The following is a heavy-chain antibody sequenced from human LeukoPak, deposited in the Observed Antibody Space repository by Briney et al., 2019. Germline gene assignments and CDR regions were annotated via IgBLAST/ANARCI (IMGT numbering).Heavy chain of an antibody. V-gene: IGHV3-15*01. CDR1: GFTFSNAW. Sequence: PXXSLXLSCAASGFTFSNAWMSWVRQAPGKGLEWVGRIKSKTDGGTTDYAAPVKGRFTISRDDSKNTLYVQMNSLKTEDTAVYYCTTGPYDYGSGTYYHWGQGTLVTVSS. CDR3: TTGPYDYGSGTYYH. D-gene: IGHD3-10*01. CDR2: IKSKTDGGTT. J-gene: IGHJ4*02.